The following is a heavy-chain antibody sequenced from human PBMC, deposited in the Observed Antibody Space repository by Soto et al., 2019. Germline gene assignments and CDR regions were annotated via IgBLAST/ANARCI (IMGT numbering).Heavy chain of an antibody. CDR3: AREVQVHTPPFVY. CDR1: GGTFNTYA. D-gene: IGHD3-10*01. V-gene: IGHV1-69*19. Sequence: QVQLVQSGAEMKKPGSSVKVSCQSSGGTFNTYAMNCVRQAPGQGPEWMGDISPMFGAANYAPKFQGRVTITADESTGTSYMQLSSLMSEDTALYFCAREVQVHTPPFVYWGQGTLVTVSS. J-gene: IGHJ4*02. CDR2: ISPMFGAA.